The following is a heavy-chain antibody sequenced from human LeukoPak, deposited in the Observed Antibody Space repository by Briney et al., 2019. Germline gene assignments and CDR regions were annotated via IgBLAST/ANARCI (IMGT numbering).Heavy chain of an antibody. CDR1: GYTLTELS. V-gene: IGHV1-24*01. D-gene: IGHD5-12*01. Sequence: ASVKVSCKVSGYTLTELSMHWVRQAPGKGLEWMGGFDPEDGETICAQKFQGRVTMTEDTSTDTAYMELSSLRSEDTAVYYCATAPVARSHYYYYGMDVWGQGTTVTVSS. J-gene: IGHJ6*02. CDR3: ATAPVARSHYYYYGMDV. CDR2: FDPEDGET.